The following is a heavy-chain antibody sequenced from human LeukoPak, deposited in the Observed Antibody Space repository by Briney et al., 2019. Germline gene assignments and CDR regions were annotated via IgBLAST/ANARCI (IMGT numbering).Heavy chain of an antibody. CDR3: AKELYYYDSSGTRE. V-gene: IGHV3-23*01. CDR1: GFTFSSYA. J-gene: IGHJ4*02. D-gene: IGHD3-22*01. CDR2: ISGSGGST. Sequence: PGGSLRLSCAASGFTFSSYAVSWVRQAPGKGLEWVSAISGSGGSTYYADSVKGRFTISRDNSKNTLYLQMNSLRAEDTAVYYCAKELYYYDSSGTREWGQGTLVTVSS.